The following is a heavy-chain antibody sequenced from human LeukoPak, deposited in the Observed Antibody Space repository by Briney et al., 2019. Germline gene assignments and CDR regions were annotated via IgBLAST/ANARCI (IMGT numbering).Heavy chain of an antibody. Sequence: PSETLSLTCAVYGGSFSGYYWSWIRQPPGKGLEWIGEINHSGSTNYNPSLKSRVTIPVDTSKNQFSLKLSSVTAADTAVYYCARGGLYCSSTSCYRHRFDYWGQGTLVTVSS. V-gene: IGHV4-34*01. CDR1: GGSFSGYY. D-gene: IGHD2-2*01. CDR3: ARGGLYCSSTSCYRHRFDY. J-gene: IGHJ4*02. CDR2: INHSGST.